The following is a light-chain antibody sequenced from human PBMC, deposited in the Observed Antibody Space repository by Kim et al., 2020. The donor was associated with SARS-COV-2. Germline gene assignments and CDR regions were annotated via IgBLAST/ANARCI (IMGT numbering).Light chain of an antibody. J-gene: IGKJ4*01. Sequence: ASVGDSVTITCRASQDTSTWLAWYQQKPGKAPKSLIYGASTLQSGVPLRFSGSGSGTDFTLTINNLQPEDSATYYCQHYHSYPLTFGEGTKVDIK. CDR1: QDTSTW. V-gene: IGKV1D-16*01. CDR2: GAS. CDR3: QHYHSYPLT.